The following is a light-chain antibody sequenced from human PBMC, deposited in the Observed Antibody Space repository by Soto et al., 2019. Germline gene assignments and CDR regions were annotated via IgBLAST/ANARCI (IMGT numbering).Light chain of an antibody. CDR3: SSYAGTYAVVV. CDR2: DVY. V-gene: IGLV2-11*01. CDR1: SSDVGAYDY. J-gene: IGLJ2*01. Sequence: QSALTQPRSVSGSPGQSVTISCTGTSSDVGAYDYVSWYQLHPGKAPKLIMYDVYKRPSGVPDRFSGSKSGSTASLTISGLQADDESDYYCSSYAGTYAVVVFGGGTKLTVL.